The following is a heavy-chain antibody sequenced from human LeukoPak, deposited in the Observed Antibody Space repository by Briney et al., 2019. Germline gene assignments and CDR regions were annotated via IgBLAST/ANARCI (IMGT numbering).Heavy chain of an antibody. J-gene: IGHJ6*02. D-gene: IGHD6-13*01. CDR1: GYTFTGYY. Sequence: ASVKASCKASGYTFTGYYMHWVRQAPGQGLEWMGWINPNSGGTNYAQKLQGRVTMTTDTSTSTAYMELRSLRSDDTAVYYCARALVSSSWYKKPRYYYGMDVWGQGTTVTVSS. CDR2: INPNSGGT. CDR3: ARALVSSSWYKKPRYYYGMDV. V-gene: IGHV1-2*02.